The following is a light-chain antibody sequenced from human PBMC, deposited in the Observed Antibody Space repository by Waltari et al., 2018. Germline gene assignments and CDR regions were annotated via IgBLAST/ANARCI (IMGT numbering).Light chain of an antibody. J-gene: IGLJ1*01. Sequence: QSVLTQPPSASGAPGQTVTFSCSGSSSNIAINLVSWYQQFQGTAPKLLIYSNNQRPSGVPDRFFASKSGTSASLVISGLQSEDEADYYCASWDDTLNGFYAFGTGTKVTVV. V-gene: IGLV1-44*01. CDR2: SNN. CDR3: ASWDDTLNGFYA. CDR1: SSNIAINL.